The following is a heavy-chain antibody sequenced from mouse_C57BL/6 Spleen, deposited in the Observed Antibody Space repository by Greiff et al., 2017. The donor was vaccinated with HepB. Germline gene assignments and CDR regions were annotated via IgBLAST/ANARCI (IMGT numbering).Heavy chain of an antibody. D-gene: IGHD1-1*01. CDR1: GYTFTDYY. CDR2: INPNNGGT. V-gene: IGHV1-26*01. CDR3: ARSTVVATGYFDV. Sequence: EVQLQQSGPELVKPGASVKISCKASGYTFTDYYMNWVKQSHGKSLEWIGDINPNNGGTSYNQKFKCKATLTVNKSSSTAYMELRSLPSEDSAVYYCARSTVVATGYFDVWGTGTTVTVSS. J-gene: IGHJ1*03.